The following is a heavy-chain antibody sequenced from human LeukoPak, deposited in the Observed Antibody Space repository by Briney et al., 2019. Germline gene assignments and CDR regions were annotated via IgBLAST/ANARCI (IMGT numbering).Heavy chain of an antibody. Sequence: GGSLRLSCAASGVTFDAYGMNWVRQAPGKGLEWVSSISSSSSYIYYADSVKGRFTISRDNAKNSLYLQMNSLRAEDTAVYYCARDCSGGSCHDPAEEFDYWGQGTLVTVSS. J-gene: IGHJ4*02. CDR3: ARDCSGGSCHDPAEEFDY. D-gene: IGHD2-15*01. CDR2: ISSSSSYI. CDR1: GVTFDAYG. V-gene: IGHV3-21*01.